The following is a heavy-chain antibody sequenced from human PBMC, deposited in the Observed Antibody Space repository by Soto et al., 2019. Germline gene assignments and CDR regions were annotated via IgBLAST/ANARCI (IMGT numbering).Heavy chain of an antibody. CDR3: ARGERICRSTSCYNPSPDFDY. V-gene: IGHV4-34*01. Sequence: KPSETLSLTCAVYGGSFSGYYWSWIRQPPGKGLEWIGEINHSGSTNYNPSLKSRVTISVDASKNQFSLKLSSVTAADTAVYYCARGERICRSTSCYNPSPDFDYWGQGTLVTVSS. CDR2: INHSGST. J-gene: IGHJ4*02. D-gene: IGHD2-2*02. CDR1: GGSFSGYY.